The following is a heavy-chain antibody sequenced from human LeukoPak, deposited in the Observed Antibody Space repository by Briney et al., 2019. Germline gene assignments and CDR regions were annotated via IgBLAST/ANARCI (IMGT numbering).Heavy chain of an antibody. D-gene: IGHD3-3*01. CDR2: IFSSSSTI. CDR3: ARVSWGGSLDY. J-gene: IGHJ4*02. CDR1: GFTFSSYS. V-gene: IGHV3-48*01. Sequence: GGSLRLSCAASGFTFSSYSMTWVRQAPGKGLEWVSFIFSSSSTIYYADSVKGRFTISRDNAKNSVYLQMNSLRAEDTAVYFCARVSWGGSLDYWGQGTLVTVSS.